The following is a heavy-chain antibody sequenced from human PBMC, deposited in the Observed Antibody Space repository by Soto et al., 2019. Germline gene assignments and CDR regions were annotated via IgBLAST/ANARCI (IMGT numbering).Heavy chain of an antibody. V-gene: IGHV4-30-2*01. CDR2: IYHSGST. D-gene: IGHD3-3*01. J-gene: IGHJ6*02. CDR1: GGSIVSGGYS. Sequence: PSGTLSLTCAVSGGSIVSGGYSFICIRQPPWNGLEWIGYIYHSGSTYYNPSLKSRVTISVDRSKNQFSLKLSSVTAADTAVYYCARGFTKLRFLEWLGGMDVWGQGTTVTVSS. CDR3: ARGFTKLRFLEWLGGMDV.